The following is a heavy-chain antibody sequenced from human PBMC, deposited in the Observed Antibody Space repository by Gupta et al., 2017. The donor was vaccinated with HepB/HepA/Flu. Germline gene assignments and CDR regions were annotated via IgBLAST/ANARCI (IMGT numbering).Heavy chain of an antibody. CDR2: IHNSGST. V-gene: IGHV4-31*03. J-gene: IGHJ5*02. D-gene: IGHD3-10*01. CDR1: GGSMSSGAYY. Sequence: QVQLQESGPGQVKPSQTLSLTCTVSGGSMSSGAYYWTWIRQRPGKGPEWIGYIHNSGSTYYNPSLKSRATISVDTSKNKFSVKVTSVTAADTAVYYCARETPNDYGAGRAWFDPWGQGTLVTVSS. CDR3: ARETPNDYGAGRAWFDP.